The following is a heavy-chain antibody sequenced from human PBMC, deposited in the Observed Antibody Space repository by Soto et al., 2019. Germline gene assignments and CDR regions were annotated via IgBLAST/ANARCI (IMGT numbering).Heavy chain of an antibody. CDR2: ISGSGGSS. J-gene: IGHJ6*02. CDR3: AKVTKRAAAGRYEYYKYGMDV. V-gene: IGHV3-23*01. D-gene: IGHD6-13*01. CDR1: GFAFSTYA. Sequence: PGGSLSLSCAAAGFAFSTYAMTWVRQAPGKGLEWVSVISGSGGSSYYAASVKGRFTISRDNSKNTLFLQMNGLRAEDPAVYYCAKVTKRAAAGRYEYYKYGMDVWGQGTTVTVSS.